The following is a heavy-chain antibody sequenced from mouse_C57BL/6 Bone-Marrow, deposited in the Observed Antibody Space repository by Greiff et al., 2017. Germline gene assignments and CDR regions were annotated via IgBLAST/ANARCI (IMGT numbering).Heavy chain of an antibody. CDR2: IHPNSGST. CDR1: GYTFTSYW. CDR3: ARSQIGTHGSSGAMDY. Sequence: QVQLQQPGAELVKPGASVKLSCKASGYTFTSYWMHWVKQRPGQGLEWIGMIHPNSGSTNYNEKFKSKATLTVDKSSSTAYMQLSSLTSEDSAVYYCARSQIGTHGSSGAMDYWGQGTSVTVSS. V-gene: IGHV1-64*01. J-gene: IGHJ4*01. D-gene: IGHD1-1*01.